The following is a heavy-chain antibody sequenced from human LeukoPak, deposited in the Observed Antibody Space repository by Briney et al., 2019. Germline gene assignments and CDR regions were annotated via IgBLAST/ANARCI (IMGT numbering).Heavy chain of an antibody. Sequence: SETLSLTCAVYGGSFSGYYWSWIRQPPGKGLEWIGEINHSGSTNYNPSLKSRVTISVDTSKNQLSLKLSSVTAADTAVYYCARVRGIIVPAATWFDPWGQGTLVTVSS. CDR2: INHSGST. J-gene: IGHJ5*02. CDR1: GGSFSGYY. D-gene: IGHD2-2*01. V-gene: IGHV4-34*01. CDR3: ARVRGIIVPAATWFDP.